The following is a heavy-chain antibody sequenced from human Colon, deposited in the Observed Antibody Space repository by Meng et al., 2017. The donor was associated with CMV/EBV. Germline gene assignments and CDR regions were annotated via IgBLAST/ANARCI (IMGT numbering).Heavy chain of an antibody. J-gene: IGHJ4*02. CDR3: AREKATVTTFMLLY. CDR1: GYTFNSYP. Sequence: QCQLVQSGAEGKKPGASGTVSVPASGYTFNSYPISWVRQAPGQGLEWMGWISTYNGNTNYAQKFQGRLTLTTDTSTSTAYMELRGLRSDDTAVYYCAREKATVTTFMLLYWGLGTLVTVSS. CDR2: ISTYNGNT. D-gene: IGHD4-17*01. V-gene: IGHV1-18*01.